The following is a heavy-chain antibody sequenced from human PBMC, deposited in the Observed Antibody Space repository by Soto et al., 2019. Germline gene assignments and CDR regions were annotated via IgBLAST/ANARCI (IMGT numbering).Heavy chain of an antibody. CDR1: SGSISRSNW. J-gene: IGHJ5*02. V-gene: IGHV4-4*02. D-gene: IGHD6-6*01. Sequence: QVQLQESGPGLVKPSGTLFLTCAVSSGSISRSNWWSWVRQPPGKGLEWIGEIYHSGSTNYNPSLKSRVTISVDKSKNHFSLKLSSVTAADTAVYYCARVSEYSSSCWFDPWGQGTLVTVSS. CDR3: ARVSEYSSSCWFDP. CDR2: IYHSGST.